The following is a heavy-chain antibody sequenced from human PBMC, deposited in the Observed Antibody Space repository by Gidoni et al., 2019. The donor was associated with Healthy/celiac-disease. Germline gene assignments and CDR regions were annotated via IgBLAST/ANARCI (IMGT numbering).Heavy chain of an antibody. CDR1: YG. Sequence: YGMHWVRQAPGKGLEWVAVISYDGSNKYYADSVKGRFTISRDNSKNTLYLQMNSLRAEDTAVYYCARDGGIFGVAQWDFDYWGQGTLVTVSS. CDR2: ISYDGSNK. CDR3: ARDGGIFGVAQWDFDY. V-gene: IGHV3-30*06. J-gene: IGHJ4*02. D-gene: IGHD3-3*01.